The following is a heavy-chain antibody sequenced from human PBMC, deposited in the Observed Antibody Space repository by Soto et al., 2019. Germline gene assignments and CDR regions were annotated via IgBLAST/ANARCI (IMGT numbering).Heavy chain of an antibody. CDR2: INSDGSST. CDR3: AALSWPAAIEYSY. D-gene: IGHD2-2*02. J-gene: IGHJ4*02. V-gene: IGHV3-74*01. CDR1: GFTFSSYW. Sequence: GGSLRLSCASSGFTFSSYWMHWVRQAPGKGLVWVSRINSDGSSTSYADSVKGRFTISRDNAKNTLYLQMNSLRAEDTAVYYCAALSWPAAIEYSYWGQGTLVTVSS.